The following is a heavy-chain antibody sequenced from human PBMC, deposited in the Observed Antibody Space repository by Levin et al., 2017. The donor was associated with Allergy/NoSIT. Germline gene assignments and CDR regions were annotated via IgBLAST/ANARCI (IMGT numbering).Heavy chain of an antibody. D-gene: IGHD2-2*02. CDR1: GFTFSDYY. J-gene: IGHJ4*02. CDR2: ISSSGSTI. CDR3: ARDGCSSTSCYRALYYFDY. Sequence: PGESLKISCAASGFTFSDYYMSWIRQAPGKGLEWVSYISSSGSTIYYADSVKGRFTISRDNAKNSLYLQMNSLRAEDTAVYYCARDGCSSTSCYRALYYFDYWGQGTLVTVSS. V-gene: IGHV3-11*01.